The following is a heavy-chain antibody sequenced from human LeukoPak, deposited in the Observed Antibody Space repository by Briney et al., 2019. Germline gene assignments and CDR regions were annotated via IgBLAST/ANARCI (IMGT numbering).Heavy chain of an antibody. Sequence: SETLSLTCTVSGGSINNYYWSWVRQTPGAGLEWLAYIYYAGSTNYNPSLKTRLTISVDTSKNQFSLRLNSVTAADTAVYYCARFSQYYDSPTHYLDYWGQGILVTVSS. D-gene: IGHD2/OR15-2a*01. CDR3: ARFSQYYDSPTHYLDY. CDR2: IYYAGST. V-gene: IGHV4-59*08. CDR1: GGSINNYY. J-gene: IGHJ4*02.